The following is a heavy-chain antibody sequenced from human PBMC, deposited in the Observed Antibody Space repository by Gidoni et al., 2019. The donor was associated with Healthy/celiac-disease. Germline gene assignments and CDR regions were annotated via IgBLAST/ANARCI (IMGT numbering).Heavy chain of an antibody. CDR3: ARGPYSGSYLFDY. Sequence: QVQLQESGPGLVKPSETLSLTCTVPGGSISSYYWSWIRQPPGKGLEWIGYIYYSGSTNYNPSLKSRVTISVDTSKNQFSLKLSSVTAADTAVYYCARGPYSGSYLFDYWGQGTLVTVSS. D-gene: IGHD1-26*01. V-gene: IGHV4-59*01. J-gene: IGHJ4*02. CDR1: GGSISSYY. CDR2: IYYSGST.